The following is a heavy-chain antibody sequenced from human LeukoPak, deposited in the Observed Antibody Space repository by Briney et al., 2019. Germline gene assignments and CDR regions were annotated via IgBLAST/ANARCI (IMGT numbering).Heavy chain of an antibody. Sequence: ASVKVSCKASGYIFDRYAMNWVRQAPGQGLEWMGWINTNSGNPTYAQGFTGRFAFSLDTSVSTAYLQISSLKAEDTAVYYCARAKSQYYFDYWGQGTLVTVSS. CDR1: GYIFDRYA. CDR2: INTNSGNP. J-gene: IGHJ4*02. V-gene: IGHV7-4-1*02. CDR3: ARAKSQYYFDY.